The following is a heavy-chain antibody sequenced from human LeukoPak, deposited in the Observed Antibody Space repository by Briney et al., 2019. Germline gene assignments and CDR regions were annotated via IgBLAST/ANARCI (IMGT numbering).Heavy chain of an antibody. CDR1: GFTFNSYT. D-gene: IGHD2-2*01. CDR3: AKGWRSSISPLDY. CDR2: ISGSGGST. V-gene: IGHV3-23*01. J-gene: IGHJ4*02. Sequence: PGGSLRLSCAASGFTFNSYTMNWVRQAPGKGLEWVSVISGSGGSTYYADSVKGRLTISRDNSKNTLYLQMNSLRAEDTAVYYCAKGWRSSISPLDYWGQGTLVTVSS.